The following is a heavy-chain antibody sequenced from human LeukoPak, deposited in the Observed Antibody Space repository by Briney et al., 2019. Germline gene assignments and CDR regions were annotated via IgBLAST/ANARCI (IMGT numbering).Heavy chain of an antibody. CDR1: GFTFSSYS. Sequence: GGSLRLSCAASGFTFSSYSMNWVRQAPGKGLEWVSSISSSSSYIYYADSVKGRFTISRDNAKNSLYLQMNSLRAEDTAVYYCAREGVAGTGYYFDYWGQGTLVTVSS. CDR2: ISSSSSYI. D-gene: IGHD6-19*01. CDR3: AREGVAGTGYYFDY. V-gene: IGHV3-21*01. J-gene: IGHJ4*02.